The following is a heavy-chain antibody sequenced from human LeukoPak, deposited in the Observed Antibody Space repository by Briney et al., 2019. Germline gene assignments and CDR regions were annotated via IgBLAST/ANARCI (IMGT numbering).Heavy chain of an antibody. V-gene: IGHV4-34*09. Sequence: KPSETLSLTCAVYGGSFSDYYWSWIRQPPGKGLEWIGYIHYSGSTYYNPSLKSRVTISVDTSKKQFSLKLSSVTAADTAVYYCARVGVAAKSSRYFDYWGQGTLVTVSS. CDR1: GGSFSDYY. J-gene: IGHJ4*02. CDR3: ARVGVAAKSSRYFDY. D-gene: IGHD2-15*01. CDR2: IHYSGST.